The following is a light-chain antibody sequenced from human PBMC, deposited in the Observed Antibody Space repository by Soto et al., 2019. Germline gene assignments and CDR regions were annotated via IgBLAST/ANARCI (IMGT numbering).Light chain of an antibody. CDR2: AAS. CDR3: QESDITPLT. V-gene: IGKV1-39*01. Sequence: DIQMTQSPSSLSASVGDRVTITCRASQSISSYLNWYQQKPGKAPKLLIYAASSLQSGVPSRFRGGASGTDFTLTSNSLQPEDFATYYCQESDITPLTFGPGTKVDIK. J-gene: IGKJ3*01. CDR1: QSISSY.